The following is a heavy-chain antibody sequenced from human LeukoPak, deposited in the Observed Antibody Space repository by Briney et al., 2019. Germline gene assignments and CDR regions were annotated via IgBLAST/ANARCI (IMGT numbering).Heavy chain of an antibody. Sequence: SETLSLTCAVSGYSISSGYYWGWIRQPPGKGLEWIGSIHHSGSTYYNPSLKSRVTISVDTSKNQFSLKLSSVTAADTAVYYCARMAADTTIFGVVKGRYYFDYWGQGTLVTVSS. CDR1: GYSISSGYY. D-gene: IGHD3-3*01. J-gene: IGHJ4*02. CDR2: IHHSGST. V-gene: IGHV4-38-2*01. CDR3: ARMAADTTIFGVVKGRYYFDY.